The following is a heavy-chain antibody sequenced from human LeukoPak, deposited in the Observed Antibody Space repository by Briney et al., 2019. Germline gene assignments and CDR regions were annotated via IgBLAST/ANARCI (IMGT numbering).Heavy chain of an antibody. V-gene: IGHV1-46*01. D-gene: IGHD2-2*01. Sequence: ASVKVSCKASGYTFTSYYMHWVRQAPGQGLEWMGIINPSGGSTSYAQKFQGRVTMTMDTSTSTVYMELSSLRSEDTAVYYCARAIGCSSTSCPYTYYYYGMDVWGKGTTVTVSS. CDR1: GYTFTSYY. J-gene: IGHJ6*04. CDR3: ARAIGCSSTSCPYTYYYYGMDV. CDR2: INPSGGST.